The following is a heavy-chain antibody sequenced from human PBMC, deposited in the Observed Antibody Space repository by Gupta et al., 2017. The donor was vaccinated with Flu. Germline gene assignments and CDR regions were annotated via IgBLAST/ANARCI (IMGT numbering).Heavy chain of an antibody. CDR1: GFMFDDFA. D-gene: IGHD3-22*01. CDR2: ISWNSGIR. J-gene: IGHJ4*02. V-gene: IGHV3-9*01. CDR3: AKALETHYYYDSSGYYTPLGY. Sequence: EVQLVESGGGLVQPGRSLRLSCAASGFMFDDFALHWVRQAPGKGLEWVSAISWNSGIRGYADYVKGRFTISRDNAKNSLYLQMNSLRADDTALYYCAKALETHYYYDSSGYYTPLGYWGQGTLVTVSS.